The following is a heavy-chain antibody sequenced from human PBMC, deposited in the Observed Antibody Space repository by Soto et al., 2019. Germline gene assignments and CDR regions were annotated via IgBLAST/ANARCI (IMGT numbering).Heavy chain of an antibody. J-gene: IGHJ4*02. D-gene: IGHD3-22*01. CDR3: TTESTAYYYDSSGALDY. V-gene: IGHV3-15*01. Sequence: VGSLRLSCAASGFTFSNAWMSWVRQAPGKGLEWVGRIKSKTDGGTTDYAAPVKGRFTISRDDSKNTLYLQMNSLKTEDTAVYYCTTESTAYYYDSSGALDYWGQGTLVTVSS. CDR1: GFTFSNAW. CDR2: IKSKTDGGTT.